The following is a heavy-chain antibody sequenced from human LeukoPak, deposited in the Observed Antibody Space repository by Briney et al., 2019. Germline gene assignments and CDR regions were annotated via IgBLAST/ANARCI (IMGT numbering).Heavy chain of an antibody. D-gene: IGHD2-8*01. Sequence: GGSLRLSCAASEFTVSSNYMSWVRQAPGKGLEWVANIKQDGSEKYYVDSVKGRFTISRDNAKMSLYLQMNSLRVEDTAVYYCARSNGLRYFDRWGQGTLVTVSS. CDR3: ARSNGLRYFDR. CDR1: EFTVSSNY. CDR2: IKQDGSEK. V-gene: IGHV3-7*01. J-gene: IGHJ4*02.